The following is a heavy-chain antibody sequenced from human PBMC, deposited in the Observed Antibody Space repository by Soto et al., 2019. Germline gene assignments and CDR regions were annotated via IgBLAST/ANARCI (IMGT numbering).Heavy chain of an antibody. D-gene: IGHD3-3*01. CDR3: ARSQKLRFLEWLPTPGGMDV. Sequence: ASVKVSCKASGYTFTSYGISWVRQAPGQGLEWIGWISAYNGNTNYAQKLQGRVTMTTDTSTSTAYMELRSLRSDDTAVYYCARSQKLRFLEWLPTPGGMDVWGQGTTVTVSS. CDR2: ISAYNGNT. V-gene: IGHV1-18*01. CDR1: GYTFTSYG. J-gene: IGHJ6*02.